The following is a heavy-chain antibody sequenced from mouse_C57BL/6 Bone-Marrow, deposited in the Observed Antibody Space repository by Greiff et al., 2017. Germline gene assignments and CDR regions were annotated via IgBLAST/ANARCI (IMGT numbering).Heavy chain of an antibody. CDR1: GFTFSSYT. Sequence: EVKLMESGGGLVKPGGSLTLSCAASGFTFSSYTMSWVRQTPEKRLEWVATISGGGGNTYYPASVTGRFTISRGNAKNTLYLQMSSLRSENTALYYCARHEYDYDRDFAYWGQGTLVTVSA. D-gene: IGHD2-4*01. CDR2: ISGGGGNT. CDR3: ARHEYDYDRDFAY. V-gene: IGHV5-9*01. J-gene: IGHJ3*01.